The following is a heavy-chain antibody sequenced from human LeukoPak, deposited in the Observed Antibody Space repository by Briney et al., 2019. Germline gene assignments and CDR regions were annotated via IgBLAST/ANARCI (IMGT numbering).Heavy chain of an antibody. V-gene: IGHV3-74*01. CDR2: INSDGSST. J-gene: IGHJ4*02. D-gene: IGHD2-15*01. Sequence: GGSLRLSCAASGFTFSSYWMHWVRHAPGKGLVWVSRINSDGSSTSYADSVKGRFTISKDNAKNTLYLQMNSLRAEDTAVYYCARGPMLSSGGSCLFDYWGQGTLVTVSS. CDR3: ARGPMLSSGGSCLFDY. CDR1: GFTFSSYW.